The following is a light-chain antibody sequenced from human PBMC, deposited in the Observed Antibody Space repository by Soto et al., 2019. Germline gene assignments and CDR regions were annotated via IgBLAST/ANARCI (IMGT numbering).Light chain of an antibody. CDR3: QQSSNWPLT. CDR2: DAS. V-gene: IGKV3-11*01. J-gene: IGKJ4*01. CDR1: QSVSSY. Sequence: EIVLTQSPATLSLSPGERATLSCRASQSVSSYLAWYQQKPGQAPRLLIYDASNRANGIPARFSGSGSGTDFTLTISCLEPEDFAVYYCQQSSNWPLTFGGGTKVEIK.